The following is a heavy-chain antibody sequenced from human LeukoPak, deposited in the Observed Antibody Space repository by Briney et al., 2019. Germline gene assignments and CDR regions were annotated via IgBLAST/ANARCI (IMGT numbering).Heavy chain of an antibody. CDR2: ITSSGSTM. D-gene: IGHD2-2*01. V-gene: IGHV3-11*01. CDR1: GFTFSDYY. CDR3: ARDQYCSSTSCYGRPTDY. Sequence: GGSVRLSCAASGFTFSDYYKRWIRQAPGKALEWVSYITSSGSTMYYADSVKGRFTISRDNAKNSLYLQMNSLRAEDTAVYYCARDQYCSSTSCYGRPTDYWGQGTLVTVSS. J-gene: IGHJ4*02.